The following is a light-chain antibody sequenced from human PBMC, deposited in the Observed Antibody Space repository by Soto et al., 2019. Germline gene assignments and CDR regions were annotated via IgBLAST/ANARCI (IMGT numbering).Light chain of an antibody. Sequence: EVVLTQSPGTLSLSPGERATLSCRTSQSISSTYLAWYQQKPGQAPRLLMSGTSRRATGIPDRFSGSGSGTAFTLSISRLEPEDFAVYYCQHYGDSAPFTFGPGTKVDVK. J-gene: IGKJ3*01. CDR2: GTS. V-gene: IGKV3-20*01. CDR1: QSISSTY. CDR3: QHYGDSAPFT.